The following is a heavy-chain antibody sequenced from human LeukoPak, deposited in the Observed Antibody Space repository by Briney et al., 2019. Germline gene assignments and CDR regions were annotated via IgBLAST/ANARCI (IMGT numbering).Heavy chain of an antibody. CDR3: ARTTVTTNWFDP. CDR1: RYTFTGYY. J-gene: IGHJ5*02. Sequence: GASVKVSCKVSRYTFTGYYMHWVRQAPGQGLEWMGRINPNSGGTNYAQKFQGRVTMTRDTSISTAYMELSRLRSDDTAVYYCARTTVTTNWFDPWGQGTLVTVSS. D-gene: IGHD4-11*01. V-gene: IGHV1-2*06. CDR2: INPNSGGT.